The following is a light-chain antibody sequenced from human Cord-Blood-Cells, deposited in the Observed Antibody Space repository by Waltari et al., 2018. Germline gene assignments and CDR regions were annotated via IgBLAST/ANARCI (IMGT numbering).Light chain of an antibody. V-gene: IGLV2-23*01. Sequence: QSALTQPASVSGSPGQSITISCTGTSSDVGRYNLVSWSQQHPGKAPKLMRYEGSKRPSRVSNRFSGFKSGNTASLTISGLQAEDEADYYCCSYAGSSTYVCGTGTKGTVL. CDR1: SSDVGRYNL. CDR2: EGS. J-gene: IGLJ1*01. CDR3: CSYAGSSTYV.